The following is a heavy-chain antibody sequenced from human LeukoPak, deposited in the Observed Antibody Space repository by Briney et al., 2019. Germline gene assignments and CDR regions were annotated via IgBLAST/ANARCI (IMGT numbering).Heavy chain of an antibody. CDR1: GYSISSGYY. CDR3: ARAQYYYYYYMDV. J-gene: IGHJ6*03. CDR2: IDHSGST. Sequence: SETLSLTCTVSGYSISSGYYWGWIRQPPGKGLEWTGSIDHSGSTYYNPSLKSRVTISVDTSKNQFSLKLSSVTAADTAVYYCARAQYYYYYYMDVWGKGTTVTVSS. V-gene: IGHV4-38-2*02.